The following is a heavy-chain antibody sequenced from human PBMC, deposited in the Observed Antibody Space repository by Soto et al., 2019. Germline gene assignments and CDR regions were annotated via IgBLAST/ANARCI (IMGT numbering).Heavy chain of an antibody. CDR1: GDCISRGDYY. CDR3: ARLYTYGYYYFDF. V-gene: IGHV4-31*03. Sequence: PSDTLSLTCTVSGDCISRGDYYWTWIRQHPGRGLEWIGYIYYSGSTLYNPSLQSRVTLSVDTSKNQVSLNLNSVTAADTAMYYCARLYTYGYYYFDFWGQGTQVTVSS. D-gene: IGHD5-18*01. CDR2: IYYSGST. J-gene: IGHJ4*02.